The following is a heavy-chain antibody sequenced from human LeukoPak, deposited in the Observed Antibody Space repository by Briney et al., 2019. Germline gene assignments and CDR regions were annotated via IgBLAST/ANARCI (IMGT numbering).Heavy chain of an antibody. V-gene: IGHV3-66*01. D-gene: IGHD1-1*01. CDR2: IYSGGSR. Sequence: GGSLRLSSAASGFTFSNAWMSWVRQAPGKGLEWVSVIYSGGSRYYADSVKGRFTISRDNSKNTLYLQMNSLRAEDTAVYYCARGSHRGATTNGNFDYWGQGTLVTVSS. CDR1: GFTFSNAW. J-gene: IGHJ4*02. CDR3: ARGSHRGATTNGNFDY.